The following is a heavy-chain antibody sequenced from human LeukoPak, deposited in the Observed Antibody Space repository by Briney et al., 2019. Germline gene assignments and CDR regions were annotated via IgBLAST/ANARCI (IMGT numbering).Heavy chain of an antibody. J-gene: IGHJ3*02. Sequence: SETLSLTCTVSGGSISSYYWSWIRQPPGKGLEWIGYIYYSGSTNYNPSLKSRVTISVDTSKNQFSLKLSSVTAADTAVYYCAISSSWVDAFDIWGQGTMVTVSS. CDR2: IYYSGST. CDR3: AISSSWVDAFDI. CDR1: GGSISSYY. D-gene: IGHD6-13*01. V-gene: IGHV4-59*01.